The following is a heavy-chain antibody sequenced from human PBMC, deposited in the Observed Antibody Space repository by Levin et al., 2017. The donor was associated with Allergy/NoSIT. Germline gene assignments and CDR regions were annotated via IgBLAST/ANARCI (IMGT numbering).Heavy chain of an antibody. CDR1: GFTFSSYS. CDR3: ARSRSQNIANWFDP. Sequence: GGSLRLSCAASGFTFSSYSMNWVRQAPGKGLEWVSYISGSSSTIYYADSVKGRFTISRDNAKNSLYLQMNSLRVEDTAVYYCARSRSQNIANWFDPWGQGTLVTVSS. J-gene: IGHJ5*02. CDR2: ISGSSSTI. D-gene: IGHD6-13*01. V-gene: IGHV3-48*01.